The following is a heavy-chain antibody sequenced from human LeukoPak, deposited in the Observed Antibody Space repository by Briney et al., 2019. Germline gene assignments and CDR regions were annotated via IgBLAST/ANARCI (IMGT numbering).Heavy chain of an antibody. CDR2: IDPSDSET. Sequence: LGESLKISCKASGYSFTSYWIGWVRQMPGKGLEWMGIIDPSDSETRYTPSFQGQVSISVDKSLTTAYLQWNSLKASDTAMYYCARQTAMGRSGDYWGQGTLVTVSS. V-gene: IGHV5-51*01. CDR1: GYSFTSYW. J-gene: IGHJ4*02. D-gene: IGHD5-18*01. CDR3: ARQTAMGRSGDY.